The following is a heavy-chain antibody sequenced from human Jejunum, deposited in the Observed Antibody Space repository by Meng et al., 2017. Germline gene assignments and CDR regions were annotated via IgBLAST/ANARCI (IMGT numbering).Heavy chain of an antibody. CDR3: ARELYSSGWYGES. J-gene: IGHJ4*02. D-gene: IGHD6-19*01. V-gene: IGHV4-4*07. CDR2: IYTSENT. CDR1: SASISSYT. Sequence: SETLSLTCTVSSASISSYTWSWIRQPAGKGLEWIGRIYTSENTDCNPSFKSRVTMSVDTSKNQLSLKLRSVTAADTAVYYCARELYSSGWYGESWGQGTLVTVSS.